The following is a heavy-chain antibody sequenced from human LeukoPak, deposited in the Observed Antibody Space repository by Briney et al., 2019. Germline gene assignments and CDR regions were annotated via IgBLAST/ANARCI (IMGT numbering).Heavy chain of an antibody. J-gene: IGHJ6*03. CDR1: GFTFSSYS. CDR3: AKGGDSDYYYYMDV. Sequence: GGSLRLSCAASGFTFSSYSMNWVRQAPGKGLEWVSSISSSSSYIYYADSVKGRFTISRDNAKNSLYLQMNSLRAEDMALYYCAKGGDSDYYYYMDVWGKGTTVTVSS. CDR2: ISSSSSYI. V-gene: IGHV3-21*04. D-gene: IGHD3-10*01.